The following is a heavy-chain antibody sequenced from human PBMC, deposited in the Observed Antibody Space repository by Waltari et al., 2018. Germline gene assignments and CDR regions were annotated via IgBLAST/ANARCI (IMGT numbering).Heavy chain of an antibody. V-gene: IGHV3-33*01. Sequence: QVQLVESGGGVVQPGRSLRLSCAASGFPFSSYGMHWVGQAPGKGRGGGAVIWYCGSNKYYADSVKGRFTISRDNSKNTLYLQMNSLRAEDTAVYYCARGARSGSYSFFDYWGQGTLVTVSS. CDR1: GFPFSSYG. CDR2: IWYCGSNK. J-gene: IGHJ4*02. D-gene: IGHD1-26*01. CDR3: ARGARSGSYSFFDY.